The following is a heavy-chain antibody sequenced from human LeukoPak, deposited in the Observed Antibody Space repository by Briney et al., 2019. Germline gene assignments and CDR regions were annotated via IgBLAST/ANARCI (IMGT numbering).Heavy chain of an antibody. CDR2: IYHSGST. J-gene: IGHJ3*02. Sequence: NPSETLSLTCAVSGGSISSGGYSWSWIRQPPGKGLEWIGSIYHSGSTYYNPSLKSRVTISVDTSKNQFSLKLSSVTAADTAVYYCARGVEWLRNDAFDIWGQGTMVTVSS. CDR3: ARGVEWLRNDAFDI. CDR1: GGSISSGGYS. D-gene: IGHD5-12*01. V-gene: IGHV4-30-2*03.